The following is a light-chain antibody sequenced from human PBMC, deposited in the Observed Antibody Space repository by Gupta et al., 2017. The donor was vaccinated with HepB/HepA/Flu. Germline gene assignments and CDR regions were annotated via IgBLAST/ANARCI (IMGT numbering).Light chain of an antibody. Sequence: EIVLTQSPGTLYLSPGERATLSCRASQSVSSSYLAWYQQKPAQAQRLIIYGASSRAMGITDSFSGSGTGKDFTLTSSRLEYEDFAVYYWQQYSSSYTFGQGTKLDIK. J-gene: IGKJ2*01. CDR2: GAS. CDR1: QSVSSSY. CDR3: QQYSSSYT. V-gene: IGKV3-20*01.